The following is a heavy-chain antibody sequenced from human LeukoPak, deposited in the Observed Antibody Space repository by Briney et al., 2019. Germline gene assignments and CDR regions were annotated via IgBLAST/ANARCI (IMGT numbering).Heavy chain of an antibody. CDR3: AKAMAVRGVIAGMDV. J-gene: IGHJ6*02. Sequence: GGSLRLSCAASGFTFSSYGMHWVRQAPGKGLEWVAVISYDGSNKYYADSVKGRFTISRDNSKNTLYLQMNSLRAEDTAVYYCAKAMAVRGVIAGMDVWGQGTTVTVSS. CDR1: GFTFSSYG. CDR2: ISYDGSNK. V-gene: IGHV3-30*18. D-gene: IGHD3-10*01.